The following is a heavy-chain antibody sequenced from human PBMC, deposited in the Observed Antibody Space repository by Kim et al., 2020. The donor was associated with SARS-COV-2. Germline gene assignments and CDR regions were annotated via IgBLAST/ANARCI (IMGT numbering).Heavy chain of an antibody. D-gene: IGHD3-22*01. J-gene: IGHJ4*02. CDR2: IKEDGRDT. CDR1: GFAFSTSW. V-gene: IGHV3-7*01. Sequence: GGSLRLSCVGSGFAFSTSWMTWVRQVPGKGLEWVANIKEDGRDTYYVDSVKGRFTISRDNAKSSVYLQMNSLRAEDTAVYYCARDPYDGSGYGAFDYWGQGTLVTVAS. CDR3: ARDPYDGSGYGAFDY.